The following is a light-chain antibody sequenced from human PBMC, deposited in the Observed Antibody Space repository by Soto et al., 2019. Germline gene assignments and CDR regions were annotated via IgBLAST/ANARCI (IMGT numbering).Light chain of an antibody. V-gene: IGLV2-14*01. J-gene: IGLJ1*01. CDR3: SSYTSSSTLYV. CDR2: DVS. Sequence: QSVLTQPASLSGSPGQSITIPCTGTSSDVGGYNYVSWYQQHPGKAPKLMIYDVSNRPSGVSNRFSGSKSGNTASLTISGLQAEDEADYYCSSYTSSSTLYVFGTGTKVTVL. CDR1: SSDVGGYNY.